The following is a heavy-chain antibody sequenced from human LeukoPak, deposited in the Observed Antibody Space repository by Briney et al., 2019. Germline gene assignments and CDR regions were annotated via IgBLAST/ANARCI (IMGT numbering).Heavy chain of an antibody. J-gene: IGHJ4*02. CDR3: ARGRRGWQYYFDY. Sequence: PSETLSLTCAVYGGSFSGYYWSWIRQPPGKGLEWIGEINHSGSTNYNPSLKSRVTISVDTSKNQFSLKLSSVTAADTAVYYCARGRRGWQYYFDYWGQGTLVPVSS. D-gene: IGHD2-15*01. CDR1: GGSFSGYY. V-gene: IGHV4-34*01. CDR2: INHSGST.